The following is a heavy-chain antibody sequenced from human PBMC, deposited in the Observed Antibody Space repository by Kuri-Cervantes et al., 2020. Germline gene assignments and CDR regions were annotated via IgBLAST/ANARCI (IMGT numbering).Heavy chain of an antibody. J-gene: IGHJ4*02. CDR1: GGSISSSSYY. D-gene: IGHD2-2*01. CDR3: AREHLVVPAALGGGFDY. Sequence: ESLKISCTVSGGSISSSSYYWGWIRQPPGKGLEWIGSIYYSGSTYYNPSLKSRVTISVDTSKNQFSLKLSSVTAADTAVYYCAREHLVVPAALGGGFDYWGQGTLVTVSS. V-gene: IGHV4-39*07. CDR2: IYYSGST.